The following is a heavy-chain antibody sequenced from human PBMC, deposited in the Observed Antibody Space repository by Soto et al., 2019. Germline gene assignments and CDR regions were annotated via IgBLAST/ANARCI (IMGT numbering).Heavy chain of an antibody. V-gene: IGHV3-21*01. CDR2: ISSSSSYI. J-gene: IGHJ6*03. Sequence: EVQLVESGGGLVKPGGSLRLSCAASGFTFSSYSMNWVRQAPGTGLEWVSSISSSSSYIYYADSVKGRFTISRDNAKNSSYLQISSLRAEDTAVYFCARVGGYYYYYMDVWGKGTTVTVSS. CDR3: ARVGGYYYYYMDV. D-gene: IGHD2-15*01. CDR1: GFTFSSYS.